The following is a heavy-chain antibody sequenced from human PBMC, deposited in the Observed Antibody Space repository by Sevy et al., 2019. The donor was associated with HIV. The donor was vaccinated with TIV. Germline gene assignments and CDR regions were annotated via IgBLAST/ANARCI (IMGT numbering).Heavy chain of an antibody. V-gene: IGHV3-21*01. CDR3: ARPYGSGSWEAFDV. CDR1: GFTFSTYT. D-gene: IGHD3-10*01. CDR2: ISFSNNYI. Sequence: GGSLRLSCAASGFTFSTYTMNWVRQAPGKGLEWVSSISFSNNYIYYTDSVKGRFTISRENSKNSVYLEMNSLRAEDTAVYYCARPYGSGSWEAFDVWGQGTLVTVSS. J-gene: IGHJ3*01.